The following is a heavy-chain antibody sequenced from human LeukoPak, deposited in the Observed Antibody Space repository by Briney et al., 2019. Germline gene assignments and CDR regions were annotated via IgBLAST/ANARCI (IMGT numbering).Heavy chain of an antibody. CDR1: GFSLSAYW. J-gene: IGHJ4*02. Sequence: GGSLRLSCAASGFSLSAYWMTWVRQAPGKGLEWVANINRDGSQKNHVDSVKGRFTISRDNAKNTLYLQMNSLRAEDTAVYYCARGDYWDDYWGQGTLVTVSS. CDR3: ARGDYWDDY. CDR2: INRDGSQK. D-gene: IGHD2-8*02. V-gene: IGHV3-7*04.